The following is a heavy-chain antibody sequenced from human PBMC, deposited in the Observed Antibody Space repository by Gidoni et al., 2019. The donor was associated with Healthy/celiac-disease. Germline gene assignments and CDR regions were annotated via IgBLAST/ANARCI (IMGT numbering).Heavy chain of an antibody. D-gene: IGHD1-20*01. CDR3: ARLGRYIKHFDY. CDR1: GGSFSGYY. CDR2: INHSGST. Sequence: QVQLQQWGAGLLKPSETLSLTCAVYGGSFSGYYWSWIRQPPGKGLEWIGEINHSGSTNYHPSLKSRVTISVDTSKTQFSLKLSSVTAADTAVYYCARLGRYIKHFDYWGQGTLVTVSS. V-gene: IGHV4-34*01. J-gene: IGHJ4*02.